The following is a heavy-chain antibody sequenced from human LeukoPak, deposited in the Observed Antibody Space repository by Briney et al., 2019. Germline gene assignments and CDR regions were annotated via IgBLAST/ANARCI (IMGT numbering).Heavy chain of an antibody. CDR1: GGSISSGDYY. D-gene: IGHD3-22*01. Sequence: SETLSLTCTVSGGSISSGDYYWSWIRQPPGKGLEWIGYIYYSGSTYYNPSLKSRVTISVDTSKNQFSLKLSSVTAADTAVYYCARGTMIVVVDYFDYWGQGTLVTVSS. CDR3: ARGTMIVVVDYFDY. J-gene: IGHJ4*02. V-gene: IGHV4-31*02. CDR2: IYYSGST.